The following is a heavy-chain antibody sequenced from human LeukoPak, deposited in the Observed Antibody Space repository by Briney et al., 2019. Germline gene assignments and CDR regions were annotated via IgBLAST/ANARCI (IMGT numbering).Heavy chain of an antibody. J-gene: IGHJ5*02. CDR2: ISWNSGSI. CDR3: ARDWDSTPDWFDP. V-gene: IGHV3-74*01. D-gene: IGHD1-26*01. Sequence: GGSLRLSCAASGFTFSSYWMHWVRQAPGKGLEWVSGISWNSGSIGYADSVKGRFTISRDNAKNSLYLQMNSLRAEDTAVYYCARDWDSTPDWFDPWGQGTLVTVSS. CDR1: GFTFSSYW.